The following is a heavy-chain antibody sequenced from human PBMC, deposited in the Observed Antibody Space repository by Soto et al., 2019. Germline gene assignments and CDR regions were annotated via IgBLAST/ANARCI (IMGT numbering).Heavy chain of an antibody. D-gene: IGHD3-10*01. V-gene: IGHV3-53*01. CDR1: GFTVIDYY. J-gene: IGHJ6*02. CDR2: IYSSGST. Sequence: GGSLRLSCAASGFTVIDYYMSWVRQAPGKGLEWVSLIYSSGSTFYADSVKGRFTISRDNSKNSLYLQLNTLRAEDTAVYYCARMITMVRGVMGYYGMDVWGQGTTVTVSS. CDR3: ARMITMVRGVMGYYGMDV.